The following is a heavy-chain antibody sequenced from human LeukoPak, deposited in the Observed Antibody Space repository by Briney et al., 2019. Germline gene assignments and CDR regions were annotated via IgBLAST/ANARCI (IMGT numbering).Heavy chain of an antibody. D-gene: IGHD2-2*02. CDR3: ARELYGRFEY. J-gene: IGHJ4*02. V-gene: IGHV1-18*01. CDR2: INPYNGNT. Sequence: ASVKVSCKASGYTFINYGISWVRQAPGQGLDGMGLINPYNGNTHYAQKLQGRVIMTTDTSTTTAYMELRSLRSDDTAVDYCARELYGRFEYWGQGTLVTVSS. CDR1: GYTFINYG.